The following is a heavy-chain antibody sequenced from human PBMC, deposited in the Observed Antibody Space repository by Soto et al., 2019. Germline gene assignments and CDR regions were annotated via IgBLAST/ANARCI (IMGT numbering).Heavy chain of an antibody. Sequence: PSETLSLTCNVSGASISSGGYSWSWIRQPPGKGLEWIGYIYHSGSTYYNPSLKSRVTISVDRSKSQFSLKLSSVTAADTAVYYCAKDSGYNYGYFRWFDPWGQGTLVTVSS. CDR1: GASISSGGYS. D-gene: IGHD5-18*01. CDR3: AKDSGYNYGYFRWFDP. CDR2: IYHSGST. J-gene: IGHJ5*02. V-gene: IGHV4-30-2*02.